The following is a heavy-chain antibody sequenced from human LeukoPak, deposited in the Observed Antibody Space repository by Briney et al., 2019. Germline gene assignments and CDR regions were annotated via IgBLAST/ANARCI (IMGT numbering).Heavy chain of an antibody. CDR2: IYHSGST. D-gene: IGHD3-22*01. J-gene: IGHJ4*02. CDR3: ARVGYYYDSSGYYGYYFDY. CDR1: GGSISSGGYS. V-gene: IGHV4-30-2*01. Sequence: SQTLPLTCAVSGGSISSGGYSWSWIRQPPGKGLEWIGYIYHSGSTYYNPSLKSRVTISVDRSKNQFSLKLSSVTAADTAVYYCARVGYYYDSSGYYGYYFDYWGQGTLVTVSS.